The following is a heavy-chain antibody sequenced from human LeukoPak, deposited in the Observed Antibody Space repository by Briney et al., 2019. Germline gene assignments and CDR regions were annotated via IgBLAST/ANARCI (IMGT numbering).Heavy chain of an antibody. CDR2: VIPGGNT. D-gene: IGHD4-23*01. J-gene: IGHJ4*02. V-gene: IGHV4-34*12. Sequence: SETLSLTCVVSNGSLSGYFWSWVRQPPGKGLEWIGEVIPGGNTNYNPSLKSRVTISPDTSKNQFSLKVNSVTAADTAVYYCAREGSRDYGGLDDWGQGTLVTVSS. CDR3: AREGSRDYGGLDD. CDR1: NGSLSGYF.